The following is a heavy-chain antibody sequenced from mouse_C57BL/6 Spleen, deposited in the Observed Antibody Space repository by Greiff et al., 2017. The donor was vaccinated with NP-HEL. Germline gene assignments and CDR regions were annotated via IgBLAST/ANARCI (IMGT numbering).Heavy chain of an antibody. CDR2: INYDGSST. J-gene: IGHJ3*01. CDR1: GFTFSDYY. Sequence: VESEGGLVQPGSSMKLSCTASGFTFSDYYMAWVRQVPEKGLEWVANINYDGSSTYYLDSLKSRFIISRDNAKNILYLQMSSLKSEDTATYYCARDQGTGTTWFAYWGQGTLVTVSA. D-gene: IGHD3-3*01. CDR3: ARDQGTGTTWFAY. V-gene: IGHV5-16*01.